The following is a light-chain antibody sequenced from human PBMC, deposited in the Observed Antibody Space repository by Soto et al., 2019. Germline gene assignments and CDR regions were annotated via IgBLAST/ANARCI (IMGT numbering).Light chain of an antibody. V-gene: IGKV1-39*01. Sequence: DIEMAPTPSSRSGSIGARVTITCRASQSISSYLNWYQQKPGKAPKLLIYAASSLQSGVPSRFSGSGSGTDFTLTISSLEPEDFAVYYCQPHSHWPPWTFGQGTKV. CDR3: QPHSHWPPWT. J-gene: IGKJ1*01. CDR2: AAS. CDR1: QSISSY.